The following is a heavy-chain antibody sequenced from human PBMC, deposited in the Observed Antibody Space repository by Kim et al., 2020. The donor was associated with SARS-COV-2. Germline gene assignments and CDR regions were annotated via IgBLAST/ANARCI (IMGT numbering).Heavy chain of an antibody. V-gene: IGHV3-23*01. CDR2: ISGSGGST. Sequence: GGSLRLSCAASGFTFSSYAMSWVRQAPGKGLEWVSGISGSGGSTYYAGSVKGRFTISRDNSKNTLYLQMNSLRAEDTAVYYCAKDRTLNTYYFGSGTFYNTDAFDAWGQGTMVTVSS. D-gene: IGHD3-10*01. CDR3: AKDRTLNTYYFGSGTFYNTDAFDA. J-gene: IGHJ3*01. CDR1: GFTFSSYA.